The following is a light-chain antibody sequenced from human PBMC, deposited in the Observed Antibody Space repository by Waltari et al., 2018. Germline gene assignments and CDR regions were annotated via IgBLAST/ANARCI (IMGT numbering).Light chain of an antibody. J-gene: IGKJ5*01. V-gene: IGKV1-8*01. CDR1: QGISSY. CDR3: QQYYNYPPIT. Sequence: IRITQSPSSLSASTGHRITITCRASQGISSYLAWYQQKPGKVHKLLIYAASTLQRGVPSRFSGSGSGTDFILTISCLQSEDFATYYCQQYYNYPPITFGQGTRLEIK. CDR2: AAS.